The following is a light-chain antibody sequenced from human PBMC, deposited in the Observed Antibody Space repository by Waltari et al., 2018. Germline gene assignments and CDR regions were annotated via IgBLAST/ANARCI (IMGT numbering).Light chain of an antibody. V-gene: IGLV2-14*01. CDR2: EVR. CDR1: SSDVRSYDY. Sequence: QSALTQPASVSGSPGQSITIPCTGTSSDVRSYDYVPWYQQKPGKAPQLIIYEVRDRPPGVPNRFSGSKSGYTAFLTISGLQAEDEADYYCTSYTTSRTWVFGGGTKLTVL. J-gene: IGLJ3*02. CDR3: TSYTTSRTWV.